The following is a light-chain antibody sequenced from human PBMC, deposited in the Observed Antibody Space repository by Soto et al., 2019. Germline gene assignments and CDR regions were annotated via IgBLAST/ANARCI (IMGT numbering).Light chain of an antibody. CDR3: LQHHRYPLT. Sequence: DIQMTQSPSSLSASVGDRVTITCRASQGIGNDLGWYQQKPGKAPKRLIYAASSLQSGVPSRFSGSGFGAEFTLTISSLQPEDFAIYYCLQHHRYPLTFGGGTKVEIK. CDR2: AAS. CDR1: QGIGND. V-gene: IGKV1-17*01. J-gene: IGKJ4*01.